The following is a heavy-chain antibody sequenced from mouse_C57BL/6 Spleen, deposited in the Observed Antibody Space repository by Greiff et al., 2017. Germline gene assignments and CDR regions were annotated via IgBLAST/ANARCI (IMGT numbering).Heavy chain of an antibody. D-gene: IGHD2-3*01. J-gene: IGHJ2*01. CDR3: ARAGDGYPLFDY. CDR1: GYTFTSYW. V-gene: IGHV1-64*01. Sequence: QVQLQQPGAELVKPGASVKLSCKASGYTFTSYWMHWVKQRPGQGLEWIGMIHPNSGSTNYNEKFKSKATLTVDKSSSTAYMQLSSLTSEDSAVYYFARAGDGYPLFDYWGQGTTLTVSS. CDR2: IHPNSGST.